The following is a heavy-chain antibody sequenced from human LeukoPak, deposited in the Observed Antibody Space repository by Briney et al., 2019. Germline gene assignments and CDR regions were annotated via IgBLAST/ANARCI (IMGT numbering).Heavy chain of an antibody. CDR1: GYTFTSYG. Sequence: ASVKVSCKASGYTFTSYGISWVRQAPGQGLEWMGWISAYNGNTNYAQKLQSRVTMTTDTSTSTAYMELRSLRSDDTAVYYCARDMVGDIVVVPAAISYYYYYMDVWGKGTTVTVSS. CDR3: ARDMVGDIVVVPAAISYYYYYMDV. J-gene: IGHJ6*03. CDR2: ISAYNGNT. D-gene: IGHD2-2*01. V-gene: IGHV1-18*01.